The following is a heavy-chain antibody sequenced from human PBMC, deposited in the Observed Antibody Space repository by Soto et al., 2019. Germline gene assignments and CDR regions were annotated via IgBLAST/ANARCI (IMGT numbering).Heavy chain of an antibody. Sequence: PGGSLRLSCAASGFTFSSYAMSWVRQAPGKGLEWVSAISGSGGSTYYADSVKGRFTISRDNSKNTLYLQMNSLRAEDTAVYYCAKDSEHPLFSTVTTLAPPRADYYYYMDVWGKGTTVTVSS. CDR3: AKDSEHPLFSTVTTLAPPRADYYYYMDV. CDR1: GFTFSSYA. CDR2: ISGSGGST. J-gene: IGHJ6*03. D-gene: IGHD4-17*01. V-gene: IGHV3-23*01.